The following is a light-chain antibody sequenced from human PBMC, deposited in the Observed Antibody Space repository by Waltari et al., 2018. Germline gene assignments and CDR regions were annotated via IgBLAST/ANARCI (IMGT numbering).Light chain of an antibody. CDR2: WAS. V-gene: IGKV4-1*01. CDR3: HQYYGSPYT. CDR1: QRVLYSSDNKNY. J-gene: IGKJ2*01. Sequence: IVMTQSPDSLAVSLGERATINCQSSQRVLYSSDNKNYLAWYQQKPGQPPKLLIYWASTRESGVPDRFSGSGSGTDFTLTISSLQAEDVAVYYCHQYYGSPYTFGQGTKLEIK.